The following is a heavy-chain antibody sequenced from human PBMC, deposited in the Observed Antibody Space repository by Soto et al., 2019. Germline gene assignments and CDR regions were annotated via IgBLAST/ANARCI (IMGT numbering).Heavy chain of an antibody. CDR3: VRLDGSYYPDY. J-gene: IGHJ4*02. V-gene: IGHV3-72*01. Sequence: EVQLVESGGGLVQPGGSLRLSCAASGFTFSDHYMDWVRQAPEKGLEWVGRAGNKAHSFTTEYAASVKGRFTISRDDSKNSLYLQMNSLKTEDTAVYYCVRLDGSYYPDYWGQGTLVTVSS. CDR1: GFTFSDHY. D-gene: IGHD1-26*01. CDR2: AGNKAHSFTT.